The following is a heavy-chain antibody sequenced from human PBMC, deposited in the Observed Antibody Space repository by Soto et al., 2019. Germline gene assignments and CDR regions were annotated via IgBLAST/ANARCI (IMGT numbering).Heavy chain of an antibody. J-gene: IGHJ4*02. D-gene: IGHD3-10*01. V-gene: IGHV3-23*01. CDR1: GFTFSSYA. CDR2: ISSGGDNT. CDR3: AKPPGAFYYGTDTPWDH. Sequence: DVQLLESGGGLVQPGGSLRLSCAASGFTFSSYAMSWVRQARGKGLEWVLGISSGGDNTNYADSVKGRFTISRDNFETPLYLQMYSLRGEDTAVYYCAKPPGAFYYGTDTPWDHWGQGALVTVSS.